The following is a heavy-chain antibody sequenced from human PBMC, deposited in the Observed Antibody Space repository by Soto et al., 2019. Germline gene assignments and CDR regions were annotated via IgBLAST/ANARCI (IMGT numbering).Heavy chain of an antibody. J-gene: IGHJ6*03. D-gene: IGHD2-2*01. V-gene: IGHV3-48*01. CDR3: ARAFSTSTPEHIYYYYYMDV. CDR2: IYSSSSPI. Sequence: GGSLRLSCAASGFSFSNYNMNWVRQAPGKGLEWVSIIYSSSSPIYYADSVKGRFTISRDNARYSLYLQMNSLRVEDTAVYYCARAFSTSTPEHIYYYYYMDVWGKGTTVTVSS. CDR1: GFSFSNYN.